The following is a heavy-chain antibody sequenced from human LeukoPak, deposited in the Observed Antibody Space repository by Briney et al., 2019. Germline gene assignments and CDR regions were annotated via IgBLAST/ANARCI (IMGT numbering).Heavy chain of an antibody. D-gene: IGHD3-3*01. CDR2: INPNSGGT. CDR3: ARGAREVTIFGVVIKNYYYYMDV. V-gene: IGHV1-2*02. Sequence: ASVKVSCKASGYTFTGYYMHWVRQAPGQGLEWMGWINPNSGGTNYAQKFQGRVTMTRDTSISTAYMELSRLRSEDTAVYYCARGAREVTIFGVVIKNYYYYMDVWGKGTTVTVSS. J-gene: IGHJ6*03. CDR1: GYTFTGYY.